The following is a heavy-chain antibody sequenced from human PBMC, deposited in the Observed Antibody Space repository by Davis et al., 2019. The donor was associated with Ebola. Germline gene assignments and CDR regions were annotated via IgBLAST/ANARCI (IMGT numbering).Heavy chain of an antibody. CDR2: INVYNGNT. CDR3: ARAQFPTTSDH. Sequence: AASVKVSCKASGYTFTNYGINWVRQAPGHGLEWMGWINVYNGNTNYAQKLQGRVTITRDTSANTVYMELRSLRSDDTAVYYCARAQFPTTSDHWGQGTLVTVSS. CDR1: GYTFTNYG. J-gene: IGHJ4*02. D-gene: IGHD1-1*01. V-gene: IGHV1-18*01.